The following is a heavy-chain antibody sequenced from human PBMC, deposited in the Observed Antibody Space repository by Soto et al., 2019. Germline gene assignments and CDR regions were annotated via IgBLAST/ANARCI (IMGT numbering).Heavy chain of an antibody. CDR2: ISYDGSNK. Sequence: GGSLRLSCAASGFTFSSYAMHWVRQAPGKGLEWVAVISYDGSNKYYADSVKGRFTISRDNSKNTLYLQMNSLRAEDTAVYYCARDSSGYYSYFDYWGQGTLVTVSS. V-gene: IGHV3-30-3*01. J-gene: IGHJ4*02. D-gene: IGHD3-22*01. CDR3: ARDSSGYYSYFDY. CDR1: GFTFSSYA.